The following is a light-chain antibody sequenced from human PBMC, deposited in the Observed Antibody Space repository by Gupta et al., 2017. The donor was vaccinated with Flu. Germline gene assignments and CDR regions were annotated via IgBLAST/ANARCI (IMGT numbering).Light chain of an antibody. V-gene: IGLV6-57*01. J-gene: IGLJ2*01. CDR1: SGSIGLNY. Sequence: NFMLTQPHSVSGSPGKTVSISCTRSSGSIGLNYVQWYQQRPGTSPKNVIYEDDQRPSGVPDRFSGSIDRSSNSASLTISGLKTEDEANYYCQSYEVFGGGTKLTVL. CDR3: QSYEV. CDR2: EDD.